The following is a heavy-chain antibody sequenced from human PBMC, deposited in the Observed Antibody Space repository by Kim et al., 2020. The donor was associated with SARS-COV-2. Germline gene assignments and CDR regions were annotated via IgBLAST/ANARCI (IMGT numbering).Heavy chain of an antibody. Sequence: GGSLRLSCAASGFTFSSYWMHWVRQAPGKGLVWVSHINSDGSNTRYADSVKGRFTISRDNAKNTLYLQMNSLRAEDTAVYYCARVIVGATGGGMDVWGQGTTVTVSS. D-gene: IGHD1-26*01. CDR3: ARVIVGATGGGMDV. CDR2: INSDGSNT. J-gene: IGHJ6*02. CDR1: GFTFSSYW. V-gene: IGHV3-74*01.